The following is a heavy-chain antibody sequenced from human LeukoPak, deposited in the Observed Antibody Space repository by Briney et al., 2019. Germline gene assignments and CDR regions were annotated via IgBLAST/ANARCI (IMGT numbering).Heavy chain of an antibody. CDR3: ASGYSGYDNWFDP. D-gene: IGHD5-12*01. CDR1: GYTFTGYY. J-gene: IGHJ5*02. Sequence: ASVKVSCKASGYTFTGYYMHWVRQAPGQGLEWMGRINPNSGGTNYAQKFQGRVTMTRDTSISTAYLELSRLRPDDTAVYYCASGYSGYDNWFDPWGQGTLVTVSS. CDR2: INPNSGGT. V-gene: IGHV1-2*06.